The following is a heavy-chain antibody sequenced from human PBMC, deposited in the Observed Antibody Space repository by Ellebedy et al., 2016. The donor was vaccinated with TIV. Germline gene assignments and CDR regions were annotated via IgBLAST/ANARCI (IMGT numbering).Heavy chain of an antibody. V-gene: IGHV4-61*01. CDR1: GGSISSSSYY. Sequence: SETLSLTCTVSGGSISSSSYYWGWIRQPPGTGLEWIGYIYYSGSTNYNPSLESRVTISVDTSKNQFSLKLSSVTAADTAVYYCARETYYYDSSGYYFDYWGQGTLVTVSS. D-gene: IGHD3-22*01. J-gene: IGHJ4*02. CDR3: ARETYYYDSSGYYFDY. CDR2: IYYSGST.